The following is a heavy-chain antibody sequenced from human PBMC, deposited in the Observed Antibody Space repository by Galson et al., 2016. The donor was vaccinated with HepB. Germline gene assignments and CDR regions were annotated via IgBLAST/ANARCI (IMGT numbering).Heavy chain of an antibody. CDR1: GFTFSNYP. J-gene: IGHJ5*02. D-gene: IGHD3-10*01. Sequence: SLRLSCAASGFTFSNYPMTWVRQAPGRGLDWVSSIDRGGGGRTYYADSVKGRFIISRDNSKTALYLQMNSLRAEDTAVYYCAKGGFRLLDTWGQGTLVTVSS. CDR2: IDRGGGGRT. V-gene: IGHV3-23*01. CDR3: AKGGFRLLDT.